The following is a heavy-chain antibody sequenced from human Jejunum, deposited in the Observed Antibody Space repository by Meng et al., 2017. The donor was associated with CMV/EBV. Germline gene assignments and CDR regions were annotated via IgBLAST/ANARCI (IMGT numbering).Heavy chain of an antibody. Sequence: GYTSSSHGFNWVRRAPRQGLEWLGFISVYNGNTNLAQKFQDRVTMTTDTSRSTAYMELRSLRSDDTAVYYCAGTYGQSAYYVMDVWGQGTTVTVSS. CDR3: AGTYGQSAYYVMDV. CDR2: ISVYNGNT. CDR1: GYTSSSHG. D-gene: IGHD3-10*01. V-gene: IGHV1-18*01. J-gene: IGHJ6*02.